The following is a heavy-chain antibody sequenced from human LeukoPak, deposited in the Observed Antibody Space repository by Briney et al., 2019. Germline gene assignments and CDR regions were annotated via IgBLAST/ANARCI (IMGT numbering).Heavy chain of an antibody. J-gene: IGHJ6*03. Sequence: LRLSCSASGFTFSSYAMSWVRQPPGKGLEWIGYIYYSGSTYYNPSLKSRVTISVDTSKNQFSLKPSSVTAADTAVYYCARVYLGSDYYMDVWGKGTTVTVSS. CDR2: IYYSGST. V-gene: IGHV4-30-4*08. D-gene: IGHD6-19*01. CDR3: ARVYLGSDYYMDV. CDR1: GFTFSSYA.